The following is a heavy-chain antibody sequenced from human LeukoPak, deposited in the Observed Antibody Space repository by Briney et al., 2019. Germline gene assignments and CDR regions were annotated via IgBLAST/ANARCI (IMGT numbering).Heavy chain of an antibody. D-gene: IGHD6-19*01. CDR2: INAGNGNT. CDR3: AREGSGWYPANYYYYGMDV. J-gene: IGHJ6*02. CDR1: GYTFTSYA. V-gene: IGHV1-3*01. Sequence: ASVKVSCKASGYTFTSYAMHWVRQAPGQRLEWMGWINAGNGNTKYSQKFQGRVTITRDTSASTAYMELSSLRSEDTAAYYCAREGSGWYPANYYYYGMDVWGQGTTVTVSS.